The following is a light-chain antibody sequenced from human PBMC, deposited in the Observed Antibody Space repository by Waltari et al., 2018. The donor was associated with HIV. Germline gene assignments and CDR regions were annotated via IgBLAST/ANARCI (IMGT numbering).Light chain of an antibody. J-gene: IGLJ2*01. CDR3: SSYTSSSTVV. V-gene: IGLV2-14*01. CDR2: EVS. CDR1: SSDGGGSNY. Sequence: QSALTQPASVSGSPGQSITISCTGTSSDGGGSNYVSWYQQHPGKAPKLMIYEVSNRPSGVSNRFSGSKSGNTASLTISGLQAEDEADYYCSSYTSSSTVVFGGGTKLTVL.